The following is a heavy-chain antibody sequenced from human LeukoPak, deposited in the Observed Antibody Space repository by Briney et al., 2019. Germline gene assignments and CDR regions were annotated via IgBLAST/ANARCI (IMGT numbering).Heavy chain of an antibody. D-gene: IGHD4-17*01. CDR1: GFTFSSYA. CDR2: LSGSGDTT. Sequence: GGSLRLSCTASGFTFSSYAMSWVRQAPGKGLEWVSSLSGSGDTTYYADSVKGRFTISRDNSKNTLYLQLNSLRAEDTAVYCCAKKATVTTNYFDYWGQGTLVTVSS. CDR3: AKKATVTTNYFDY. J-gene: IGHJ4*02. V-gene: IGHV3-23*01.